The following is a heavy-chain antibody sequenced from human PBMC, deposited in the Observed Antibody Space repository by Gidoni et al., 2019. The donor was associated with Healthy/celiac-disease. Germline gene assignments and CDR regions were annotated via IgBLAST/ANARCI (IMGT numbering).Heavy chain of an antibody. J-gene: IGHJ4*02. CDR3: AKDAGSSWRPFDY. Sequence: EEQLLESGGGLVQPGGSLRLSCAASGFTFSSYAMSWVRQAPGKGLELVSAISGSGGSTYYADSVKGRFTISRDNSKNTLYLQMNSLRAEDTAVYYCAKDAGSSWRPFDYWGQGTLVTVSS. V-gene: IGHV3-23*01. CDR2: ISGSGGST. D-gene: IGHD6-13*01. CDR1: GFTFSSYA.